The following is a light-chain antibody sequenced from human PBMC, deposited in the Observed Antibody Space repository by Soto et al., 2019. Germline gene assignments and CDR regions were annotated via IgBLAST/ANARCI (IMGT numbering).Light chain of an antibody. CDR3: QQRTNWPPT. V-gene: IGKV3-11*01. Sequence: EIVLTQSPATLSLSPGERATLSCRASQSVRNDLVWYHQKPGQAPRVLIYSASNRATGIPARFSGSGSGTDFTLTISRLEPEDFAGYYCQQRTNWPPTFGGGTKVEMK. CDR2: SAS. CDR1: QSVRND. J-gene: IGKJ4*01.